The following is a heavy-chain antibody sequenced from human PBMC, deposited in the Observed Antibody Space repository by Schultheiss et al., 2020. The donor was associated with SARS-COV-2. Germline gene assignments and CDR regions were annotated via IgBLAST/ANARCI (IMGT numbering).Heavy chain of an antibody. D-gene: IGHD6-6*01. CDR3: ARGVSSSSATYDY. Sequence: GSLRLSCAVYGGSFSAYYWTWIRQSPGKGLEWIGEINHSGSTNYNPSLKSRVTISVDTSKNQFSLKLSSVTAADTAVYYCARGVSSSSATYDYWGQGTLVTVSS. CDR1: GGSFSAYY. CDR2: INHSGST. V-gene: IGHV4-34*01. J-gene: IGHJ4*02.